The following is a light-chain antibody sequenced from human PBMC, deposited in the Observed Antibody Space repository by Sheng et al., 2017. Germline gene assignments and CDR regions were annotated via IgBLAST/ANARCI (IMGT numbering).Light chain of an antibody. CDR2: GAS. CDR3: QQYSGWPRGT. CDR1: QSVSSSY. Sequence: PGERATLSCRASQSVSSSYLAWYQQKPGQAPRLLIYGASSRATGIPDRFSGSGSGTEFTLTISSLQSEDFAVYFCQQYSGWPRGTFGQGTKVEIK. J-gene: IGKJ1*01. V-gene: IGKV3-20*01.